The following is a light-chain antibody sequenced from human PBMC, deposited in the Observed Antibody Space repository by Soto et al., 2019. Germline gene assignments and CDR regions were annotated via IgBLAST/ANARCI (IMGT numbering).Light chain of an antibody. J-gene: IGKJ1*01. CDR3: QQYYSYWT. CDR2: AAS. V-gene: IGKV1-39*01. Sequence: DIQMTQSPSSLSASVGDRVTITCRASQSISSYLNWYQQKPGKAPKLLIYAASSLQSGVPSRFSGSGSGPEFSLTISSLQPDDFATHYCQQYYSYWTFGQGTKVEIK. CDR1: QSISSY.